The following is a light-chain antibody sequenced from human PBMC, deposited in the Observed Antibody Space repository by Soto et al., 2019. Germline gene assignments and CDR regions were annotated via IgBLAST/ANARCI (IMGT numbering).Light chain of an antibody. CDR2: EVS. CDR1: SSDVGGYNY. Sequence: QSVLTQPASVSGSPGQSITISCTGTSSDVGGYNYVSWYQQHPGKAPKLMIYEVSNRPSGVSNRFSGSKSGNTASLTISGLQAEDEADYYCASYVTGDTYVFGSGTKV. J-gene: IGLJ1*01. V-gene: IGLV2-14*01. CDR3: ASYVTGDTYV.